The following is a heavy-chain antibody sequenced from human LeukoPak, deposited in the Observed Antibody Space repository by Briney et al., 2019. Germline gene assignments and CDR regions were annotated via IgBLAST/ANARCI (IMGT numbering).Heavy chain of an antibody. Sequence: PGGSLRLSCAASGFTFSSYGMSWVRQAPGKGLEWVANIKQDGSEKYYVDSVKGRFTISRDNAKNSLYLQMNSLRAEDTAVYYCARGIKFLEWLFHPPLDYWGQGTLVTVSS. CDR2: IKQDGSEK. CDR3: ARGIKFLEWLFHPPLDY. J-gene: IGHJ4*02. D-gene: IGHD3-3*01. CDR1: GFTFSSYG. V-gene: IGHV3-7*01.